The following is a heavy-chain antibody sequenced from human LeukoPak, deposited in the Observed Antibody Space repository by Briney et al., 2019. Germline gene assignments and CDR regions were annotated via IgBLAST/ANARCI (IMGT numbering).Heavy chain of an antibody. V-gene: IGHV3-66*01. Sequence: GGSLRLSCAASGFTVSSNYMSWVRQAPGKGLEWVSVIYSGGSKYYADSVKGRFTISRDNSKNTLYLQMNSLRAEDTAVYYCARDFPPYYYDSSGYYYVGDAFDIWGQGTMVTVSS. J-gene: IGHJ3*02. D-gene: IGHD3-22*01. CDR2: IYSGGSK. CDR1: GFTVSSNY. CDR3: ARDFPPYYYDSSGYYYVGDAFDI.